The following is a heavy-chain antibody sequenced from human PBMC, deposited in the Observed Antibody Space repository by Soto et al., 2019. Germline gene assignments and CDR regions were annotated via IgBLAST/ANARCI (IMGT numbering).Heavy chain of an antibody. D-gene: IGHD3-10*01. J-gene: IGHJ6*02. CDR2: IYYSGSA. Sequence: WETLSLTCTGSGDSVTSVSDYWSWIRQPPGKGLEWIGYIYYSGSADYNPSLGSRVTISIDTSKNQFSLKLTSVTAADTAVYYCARGVGFGYYYYHMDLWGQGTTVTVSS. V-gene: IGHV4-61*01. CDR3: ARGVGFGYYYYHMDL. CDR1: GDSVTSVSDY.